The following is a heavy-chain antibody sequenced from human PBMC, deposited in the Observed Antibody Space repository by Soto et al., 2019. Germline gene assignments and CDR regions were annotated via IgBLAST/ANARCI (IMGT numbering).Heavy chain of an antibody. V-gene: IGHV4-34*01. CDR1: GGSFSGYY. J-gene: IGHJ1*01. CDR3: ARARYCTSASCPGYFQH. Sequence: QVQLQQWGAGLLKPSETLSLTCAVYGGSFSGYYWSWIRQPPGKGLEWIGEINHSGSTNYNPSLKSRFPMSVDTSRNQFSLKLSSVTAADTAVYYCARARYCTSASCPGYFQHWGQGTLVTVSS. CDR2: INHSGST. D-gene: IGHD2-2*01.